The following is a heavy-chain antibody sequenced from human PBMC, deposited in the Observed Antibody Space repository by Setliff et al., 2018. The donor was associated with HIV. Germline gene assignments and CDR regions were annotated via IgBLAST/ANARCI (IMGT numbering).Heavy chain of an antibody. Sequence: PGGSLRLSCAASGFTFSSYAMSWVRQAPGKGLEWVSSISTSGVGTYYVDSVKGRFTISRDNSKNTLYLQMNSLRAEDTAVYYCARGAVVTNYFDYWGQGTLVTVSS. J-gene: IGHJ4*02. CDR2: ISTSGVGT. CDR3: ARGAVVTNYFDY. CDR1: GFTFSSYA. D-gene: IGHD2-15*01. V-gene: IGHV3-23*01.